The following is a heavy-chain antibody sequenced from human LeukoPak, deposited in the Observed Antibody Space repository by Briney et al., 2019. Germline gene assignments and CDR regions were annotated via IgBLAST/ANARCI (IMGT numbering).Heavy chain of an antibody. J-gene: IGHJ5*02. CDR2: IYYSGNT. CDR3: ARTMMGGYNWFDP. Sequence: SETLSLTCTVSGGSISSYYWTWIRQPPGKGLEWIGYIYYSGNTNYNPSLKSRVTISADTSKNQFSLKLSSVTAADTAIYYCARTMMGGYNWFDPWGQGTLVTVSS. CDR1: GGSISSYY. V-gene: IGHV4-59*01. D-gene: IGHD3-22*01.